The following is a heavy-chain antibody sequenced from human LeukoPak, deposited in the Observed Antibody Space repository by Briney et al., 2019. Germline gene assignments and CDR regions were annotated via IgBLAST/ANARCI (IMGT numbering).Heavy chain of an antibody. Sequence: GGSLRLSCVASGFTFSAHYMDWVRQAPGKGLEWVGRIKHRPERYATEYAASVKGRFSISRDDSKNSLYLQMNSLHIEDTAVYYCPQYSEGVRGRGTLVTVSS. CDR1: GFTFSAHY. V-gene: IGHV3-72*01. CDR3: PQYSEGV. D-gene: IGHD3-16*01. J-gene: IGHJ4*02. CDR2: IKHRPERYAT.